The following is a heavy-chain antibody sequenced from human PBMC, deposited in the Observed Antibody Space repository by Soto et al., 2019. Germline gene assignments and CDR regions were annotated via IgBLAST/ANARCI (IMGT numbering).Heavy chain of an antibody. Sequence: PGGSLRLSCAASGFTFSSYGMHWVRQAPGKGLEWVAVIWYDGSNKYYADSVKGRFTISRDNSKNTLYLQMNSLRAEDTAVYYCARDQARYCSGGSCYSYSDWGQGTLVTVSS. J-gene: IGHJ4*02. V-gene: IGHV3-33*01. CDR2: IWYDGSNK. CDR3: ARDQARYCSGGSCYSYSD. CDR1: GFTFSSYG. D-gene: IGHD2-15*01.